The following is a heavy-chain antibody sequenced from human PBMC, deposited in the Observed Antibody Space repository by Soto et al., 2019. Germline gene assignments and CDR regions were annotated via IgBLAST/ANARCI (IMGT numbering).Heavy chain of an antibody. CDR2: IYHSGST. D-gene: IGHD2-2*01. CDR3: ARDPSEGRVGNWFES. V-gene: IGHV4-38-2*02. Sequence: SETLSLTCAVSGHPISSGFYYWGWIRQPPGKGLEWIGSIYHSGSTYYNPSLKSRVTMSVDTSKNQLSLKLSSVTAADTAVYYCARDPSEGRVGNWFESWGQGTLVTVSS. J-gene: IGHJ5*01. CDR1: GHPISSGFYY.